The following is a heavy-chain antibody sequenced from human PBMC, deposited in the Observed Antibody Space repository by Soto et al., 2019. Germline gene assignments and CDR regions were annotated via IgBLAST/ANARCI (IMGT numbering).Heavy chain of an antibody. J-gene: IGHJ5*02. V-gene: IGHV3-7*04. Sequence: EVQLVESGGGLVQPGGSLRLSCAVSGFIFSDYWMSWVRQAPGKGLEWVANIKQDGSEKYYVDSVKGRFTISRDNAKNSLYLQMNRLRAEDTAVYYCARHYGDYVVSWFDPWGQGTLVTVSS. CDR3: ARHYGDYVVSWFDP. D-gene: IGHD4-17*01. CDR2: IKQDGSEK. CDR1: GFIFSDYW.